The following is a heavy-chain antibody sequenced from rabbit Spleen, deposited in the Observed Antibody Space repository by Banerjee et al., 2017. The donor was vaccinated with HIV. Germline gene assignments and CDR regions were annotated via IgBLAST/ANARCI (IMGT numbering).Heavy chain of an antibody. CDR3: ARNANGGWDL. J-gene: IGHJ4*01. CDR1: GFDFSRYY. Sequence: QLVESGGGLVQPGGSLKLSCKASGFDFSRYYVSWVRQAPGKGLEWIGDIDPIFGRTYFASWVNGRFTISSDNAQNTVDLQMNSLTPADTATYFCARNANGGWDLWGQGTLVTVS. CDR2: IDPIFGRT. D-gene: IGHD4-1*01. V-gene: IGHV1S7*01.